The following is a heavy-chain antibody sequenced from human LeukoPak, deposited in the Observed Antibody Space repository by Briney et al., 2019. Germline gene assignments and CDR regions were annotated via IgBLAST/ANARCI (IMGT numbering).Heavy chain of an antibody. CDR1: GGTFSSYA. CDR3: ARWSGSTVTTKQAFDI. J-gene: IGHJ3*02. CDR2: IIPIFGTA. Sequence: SVKVSCKASGGTFSSYAISWVRQAPGQGLEWMGRIIPIFGTANYAQKFQGRVTITTDESTSTAYMELSSLRSEDTAVYYCARWSGSTVTTKQAFDIWGQGTMVTVSS. D-gene: IGHD4-17*01. V-gene: IGHV1-69*05.